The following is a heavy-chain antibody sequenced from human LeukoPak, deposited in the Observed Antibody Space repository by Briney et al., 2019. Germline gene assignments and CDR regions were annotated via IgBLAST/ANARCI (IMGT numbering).Heavy chain of an antibody. CDR1: GGSIGSYY. J-gene: IGHJ4*02. V-gene: IGHV4-59*01. Sequence: SETLSLTCTVSGGSIGSYYWSWIRQPPGKGLEWIGYVYYSGSTNYNPSLKSRVTMSVDTSKNQFSLKLSSVTAADTAVYYCAREGRYYFDYWGQGALVTVSS. CDR3: AREGRYYFDY. CDR2: VYYSGST.